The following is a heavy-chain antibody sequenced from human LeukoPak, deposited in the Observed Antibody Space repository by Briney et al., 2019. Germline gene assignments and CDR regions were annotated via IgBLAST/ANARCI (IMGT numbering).Heavy chain of an antibody. CDR2: IYDSGST. V-gene: IGHV4-59*12. CDR1: GGSISSYY. D-gene: IGHD6-13*01. Sequence: PSETLSLTCTVSGGSISSYYWSWIRQPPGKGLEWIGYIYDSGSTNYNPSLKSRVTISVDTSKTQFSLKLSSVTAADTAVYYCARDSRGGYSSSWANNWFDPWGQGTLVTVSS. CDR3: ARDSRGGYSSSWANNWFDP. J-gene: IGHJ5*02.